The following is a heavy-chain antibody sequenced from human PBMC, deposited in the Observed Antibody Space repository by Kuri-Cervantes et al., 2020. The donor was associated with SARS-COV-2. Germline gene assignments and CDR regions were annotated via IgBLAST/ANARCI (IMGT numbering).Heavy chain of an antibody. CDR3: ARRCSSTSCYNPNKSFDY. CDR1: GGSISSSSYY. Sequence: GSLRLSCTVSGGSISSSSYYWGWIRQPPGKGLEWIGSIYYTGNTYYSASLKSRVTITVDTSKNQFSLKLSSVTAADTAVYYCARRCSSTSCYNPNKSFDYWGQGTLVTVSS. D-gene: IGHD2-2*02. V-gene: IGHV4-39*01. CDR2: IYYTGNT. J-gene: IGHJ4*02.